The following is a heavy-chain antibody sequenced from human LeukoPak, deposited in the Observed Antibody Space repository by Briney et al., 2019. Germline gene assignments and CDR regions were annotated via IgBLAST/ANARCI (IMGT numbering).Heavy chain of an antibody. J-gene: IGHJ3*01. V-gene: IGHV1-18*01. Sequence: GASVKVSCKASGYTFTRHGIAWVRQAPGQGLEWMGWISGYDGETKYAQNFQGRVSMTRDTSTTTVYMELSSLRSDDTAVYYCARDMSTAVTPISYAFDVWGQGTMVTVSS. CDR3: ARDMSTAVTPISYAFDV. CDR1: GYTFTRHG. CDR2: ISGYDGET. D-gene: IGHD4-23*01.